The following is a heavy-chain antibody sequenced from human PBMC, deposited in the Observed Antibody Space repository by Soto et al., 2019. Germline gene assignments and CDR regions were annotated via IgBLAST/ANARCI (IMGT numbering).Heavy chain of an antibody. CDR1: GVTFRSFT. CDR3: TRDASRDSSARGWFDP. V-gene: IGHV3-21*01. CDR2: ISSNSAYI. J-gene: IGHJ5*02. D-gene: IGHD6-13*01. Sequence: GGALRLSCSASGVTFRSFTMNWVRQAPGKGLEWVSTISSNSAYIYYTDALRGRFTISRDNAKNSLHLQINSLRAEDTAVYYCTRDASRDSSARGWFDPWGPGTLVTVSS.